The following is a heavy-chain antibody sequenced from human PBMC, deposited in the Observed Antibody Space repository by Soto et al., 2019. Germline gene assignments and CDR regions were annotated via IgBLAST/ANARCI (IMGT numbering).Heavy chain of an antibody. Sequence: PGVSLRLSCVASGVIFSSYAMHWVRQAPGKGLEWVAVISYDGSNKFYADSVKGRFTISRDNSKNTLYLQMNSLRAEDTAVYYCARDYAAIVLVSATMSSWSFHHWGQGTLVTVSS. D-gene: IGHD2-2*01. CDR3: ARDYAAIVLVSATMSSWSFHH. V-gene: IGHV3-30-3*01. CDR2: ISYDGSNK. J-gene: IGHJ1*01. CDR1: GVIFSSYA.